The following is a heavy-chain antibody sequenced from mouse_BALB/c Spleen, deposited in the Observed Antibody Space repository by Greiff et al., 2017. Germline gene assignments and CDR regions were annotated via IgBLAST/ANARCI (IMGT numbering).Heavy chain of an antibody. V-gene: IGHV7-3*02. D-gene: IGHD2-4*01. Sequence: EVQLVESGGGLVQPGGSLRLSCATSGFTFTDYYMSWVRQPPGKALEWLGFIRNKANGYTTEYSASVKGRFTISRDNSQSILYLQMNTLRAEDSATYYCASHYDYGGLDYGGQGTTLTVSS. CDR3: ASHYDYGGLDY. CDR1: GFTFTDYY. J-gene: IGHJ2*01. CDR2: IRNKANGYTT.